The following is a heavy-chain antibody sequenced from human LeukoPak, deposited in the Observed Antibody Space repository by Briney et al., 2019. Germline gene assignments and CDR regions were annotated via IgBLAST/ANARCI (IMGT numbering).Heavy chain of an antibody. CDR3: TRDSGTTGEVRFDP. Sequence: SETLSLTCTVSGGSISSYYWSWIRQPPGKGLEWIGYIHYSGSTNYNPSLKSRVTMSLDTSKNQYSLRLTSVTAADTAMYYCTRDSGTTGEVRFDPWGQGTLVTVSS. CDR2: IHYSGST. J-gene: IGHJ5*02. V-gene: IGHV4-59*12. CDR1: GGSISSYY. D-gene: IGHD3-10*01.